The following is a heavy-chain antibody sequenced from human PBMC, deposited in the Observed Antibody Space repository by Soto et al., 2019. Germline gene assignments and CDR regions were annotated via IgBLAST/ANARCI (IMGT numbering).Heavy chain of an antibody. CDR3: ARDAEVLLWFGELLQQAMDV. CDR1: GYTFTSYY. V-gene: IGHV1-46*01. Sequence: GASVKVSCKASGYTFTSYYMHWVRQAPGQGLEWMGIINPSGGSTSYAQKFQGRVTMTRDTSTSTVYMELSSLRSEDTAVYYCARDAEVLLWFGELLQQAMDVWGQGTTVTVX. D-gene: IGHD3-10*01. J-gene: IGHJ6*01. CDR2: INPSGGST.